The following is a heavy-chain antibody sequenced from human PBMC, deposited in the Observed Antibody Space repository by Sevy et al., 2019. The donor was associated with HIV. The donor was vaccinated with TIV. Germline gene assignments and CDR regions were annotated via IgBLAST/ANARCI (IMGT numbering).Heavy chain of an antibody. J-gene: IGHJ6*02. CDR2: IIPIFGTA. CDR3: ARRARIVATDWYYGMDV. D-gene: IGHD5-12*01. V-gene: IGHV1-69*13. Sequence: ASVKVSCKASGGTFSSYAISWVRQAPGQGLEWMGGIIPIFGTANYAQKFQGRVTITADESTSTAYMELSSLRSEDTAVYYCARRARIVATDWYYGMDVWGQGTTVTVSS. CDR1: GGTFSSYA.